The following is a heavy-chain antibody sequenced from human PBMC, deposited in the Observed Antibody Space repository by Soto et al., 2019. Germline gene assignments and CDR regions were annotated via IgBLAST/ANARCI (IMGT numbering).Heavy chain of an antibody. CDR1: GFTFSSYA. Sequence: ESGGGVVQPGRSLRLSCAASGFTFSSYAMHWVRQAPGKGLEWVAVISSDGSKKYYADSGKGRFTIFRDNSKNTLYLPMNSLRPEDTAVYYCASPTIRDHSAFDIWGQGTMVTVSS. V-gene: IGHV3-30-3*01. CDR2: ISSDGSKK. D-gene: IGHD5-18*01. J-gene: IGHJ3*02. CDR3: ASPTIRDHSAFDI.